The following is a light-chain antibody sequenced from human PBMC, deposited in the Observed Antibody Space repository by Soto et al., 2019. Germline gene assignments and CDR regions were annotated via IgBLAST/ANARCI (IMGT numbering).Light chain of an antibody. J-gene: IGKJ1*01. Sequence: EIVMTQSPATLSVSPGERATLSCRASQSVSSNLAWYQQKPGQAPRLVIYGASTRATGIPDRFSGSGSGTDFTLTISRLEPEDFAVYYCQQYGNSPPTFGQGTKVDNK. CDR2: GAS. V-gene: IGKV3-15*01. CDR3: QQYGNSPPT. CDR1: QSVSSN.